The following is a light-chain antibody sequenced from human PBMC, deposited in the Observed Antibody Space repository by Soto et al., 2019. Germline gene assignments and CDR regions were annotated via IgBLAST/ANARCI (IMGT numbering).Light chain of an antibody. CDR2: DVS. Sequence: IVLTQSPATLSLSPGKRATLSCRASQNISNYLIWYQQKPGQAPRLLIYDVSNRASGIPDRFSGSGSGTDFTLTISRLEPEDFAVFYCQQYGTSEIIFGQGTRLEIK. J-gene: IGKJ5*01. CDR3: QQYGTSEII. CDR1: QNISNY. V-gene: IGKV3-11*01.